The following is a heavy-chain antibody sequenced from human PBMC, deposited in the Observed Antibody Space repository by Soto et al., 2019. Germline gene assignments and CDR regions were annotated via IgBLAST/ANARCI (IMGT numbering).Heavy chain of an antibody. Sequence: SVKVCFKASGGPFSSYAISSVRQAPGQGLEWMGGIIPIFGTANYAHKFQVRVTITADESTSTAYMELSSLRSEDTAVYYCARARAPGYCSSTSCHTDFDYWGQGTLVTVSS. D-gene: IGHD2-2*02. CDR1: GGPFSSYA. J-gene: IGHJ4*02. CDR2: IIPIFGTA. CDR3: ARARAPGYCSSTSCHTDFDY. V-gene: IGHV1-69*13.